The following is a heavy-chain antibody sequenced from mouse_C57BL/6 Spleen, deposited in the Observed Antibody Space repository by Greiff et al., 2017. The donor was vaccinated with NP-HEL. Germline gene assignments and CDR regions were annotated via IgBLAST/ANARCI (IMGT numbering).Heavy chain of an antibody. CDR2: ISSGGDYI. D-gene: IGHD4-1*01. V-gene: IGHV5-9-1*02. CDR3: TRALWEDYAMEY. J-gene: IGHJ4*01. CDR1: GFTFSSYA. Sequence: EVKLVESGEGLVKPGGSLKLSCAASGFTFSSYAMSWVRQTPEKRLEWVAYISSGGDYIYYADTVKGRFTISRDNARNTLYLQMSSLKSEDTAMYYCTRALWEDYAMEYWGKGTSVTVAS.